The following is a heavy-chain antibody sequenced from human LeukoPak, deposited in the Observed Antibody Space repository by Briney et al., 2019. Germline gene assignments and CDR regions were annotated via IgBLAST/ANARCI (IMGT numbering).Heavy chain of an antibody. D-gene: IGHD6-25*01. CDR2: INSDGSST. Sequence: GGSLRLSCAASGFTFSSYWMHWVRQAPGKGLVWVSRINSDGSSTSYADSVKGRFTISRDNAKNTLYLQMNSLRAEDTAVYYCARGSGYGVFDYWGQGTLVTVSS. CDR1: GFTFSSYW. CDR3: ARGSGYGVFDY. J-gene: IGHJ4*02. V-gene: IGHV3-74*01.